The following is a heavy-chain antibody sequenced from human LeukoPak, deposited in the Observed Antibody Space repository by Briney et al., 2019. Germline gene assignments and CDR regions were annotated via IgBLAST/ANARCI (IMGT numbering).Heavy chain of an antibody. D-gene: IGHD5-12*01. J-gene: IGHJ6*03. CDR3: ARIGLPSYYYYMDV. CDR2: ISSSGSTI. Sequence: QSGGSLRLSCAASGFTFSSYNMNWVRQAPGKGLEWVSYISSSGSTIYYADSVKGRFTISRDNAKNSLYLQMNSLRAEDTAVYYCARIGLPSYYYYMDVWGKGTTVTISS. V-gene: IGHV3-48*03. CDR1: GFTFSSYN.